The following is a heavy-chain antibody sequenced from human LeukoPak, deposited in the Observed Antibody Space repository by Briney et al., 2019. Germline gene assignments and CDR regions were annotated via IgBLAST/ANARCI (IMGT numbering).Heavy chain of an antibody. V-gene: IGHV1-2*02. D-gene: IGHD6-13*01. Sequence: ASVKLSCKASGYTFTGYYMHWVRQAPGQGLEWMGWINPNSGGTNYAQKFQGRVTMTRDTSISTAYMELSRLSSDGAAVYCCASAAAALGYWRQGTLVTVSS. CDR1: GYTFTGYY. J-gene: IGHJ4*02. CDR3: ASAAAALGY. CDR2: INPNSGGT.